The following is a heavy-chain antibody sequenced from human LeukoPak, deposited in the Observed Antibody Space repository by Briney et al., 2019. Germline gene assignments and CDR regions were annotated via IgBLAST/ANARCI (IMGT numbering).Heavy chain of an antibody. CDR3: ARSSIVGALNFDY. J-gene: IGHJ4*02. CDR2: IYSGGST. CDR1: GFTVSSNY. V-gene: IGHV3-66*01. D-gene: IGHD1-26*01. Sequence: GGSLRLSCAASGFTVSSNYMSWVRQAPGKGLEWVSVIYSGGSTYYADSVKGRFTISRDNSKNTLYLQMNSLRAEDTAVYYCARSSIVGALNFDYWGQGTLVTVSS.